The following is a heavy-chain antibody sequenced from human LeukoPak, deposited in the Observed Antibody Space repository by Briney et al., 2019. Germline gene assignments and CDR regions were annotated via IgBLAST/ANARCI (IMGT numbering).Heavy chain of an antibody. Sequence: GGSPRLSCAASGFTFSSYAMSWVRQAPGKGLEWVSGISGSGGSTYYADSVKGRFTISRDNSKNTLYLQMNSLRPEDTAVYYCAKIQQLARNYFDYWGQGTLVTVSS. CDR3: AKIQQLARNYFDY. CDR2: ISGSGGST. D-gene: IGHD6-13*01. V-gene: IGHV3-23*01. CDR1: GFTFSSYA. J-gene: IGHJ4*02.